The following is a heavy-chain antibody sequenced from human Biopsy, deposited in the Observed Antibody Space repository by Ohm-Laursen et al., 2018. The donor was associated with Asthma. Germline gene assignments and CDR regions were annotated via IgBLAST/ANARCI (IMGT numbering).Heavy chain of an antibody. Sequence: TLSLTCAVSGDSIDSGDYSWTWIRQSPGEGLEWIGYIYRNGDTYYNPTLKNRVTISIDSSKNQFSLSLRSVTAADTAVYYCARGWNCGGDCYSLDSWGQGTLVTVSS. CDR3: ARGWNCGGDCYSLDS. D-gene: IGHD2-21*02. V-gene: IGHV4-30-2*06. J-gene: IGHJ4*02. CDR1: GDSIDSGDYS. CDR2: IYRNGDT.